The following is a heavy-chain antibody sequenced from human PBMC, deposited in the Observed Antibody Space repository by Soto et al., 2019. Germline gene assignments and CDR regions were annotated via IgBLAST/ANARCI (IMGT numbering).Heavy chain of an antibody. V-gene: IGHV3-23*01. Sequence: GGCLRLACAAAGLTFSSYGMSWVRQSPGKGLEWVSSISGSGGSTYYADSVKGRFNISRDNYKNTLYMQMNSLRDEDTAVYSCAREKGAVAGDFDYWGQGTLVTVSS. J-gene: IGHJ4*02. CDR1: GLTFSSYG. CDR3: AREKGAVAGDFDY. D-gene: IGHD6-19*01. CDR2: ISGSGGST.